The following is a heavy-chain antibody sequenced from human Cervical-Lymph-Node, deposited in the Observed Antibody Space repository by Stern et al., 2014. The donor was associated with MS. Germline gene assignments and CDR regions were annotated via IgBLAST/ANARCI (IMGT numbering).Heavy chain of an antibody. Sequence: INLKESGPELVKPTQTLTLTCNFSGFSLSTSGMRVSWIRQPPGKALEWLARIDLDDDKLYSTSLKTMLTISKDTSKNQVVLTMTNMDPVDTATYYCARSPPYYEFWNDYYYFDYWGQGTLVAVSS. J-gene: IGHJ4*02. CDR3: ARSPPYYEFWNDYYYFDY. CDR1: GFSLSTSGMR. D-gene: IGHD3-3*01. CDR2: IDLDDDK. V-gene: IGHV2-70*04.